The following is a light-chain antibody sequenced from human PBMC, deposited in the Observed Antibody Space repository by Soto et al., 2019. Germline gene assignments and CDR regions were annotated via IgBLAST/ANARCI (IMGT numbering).Light chain of an antibody. J-gene: IGLJ3*02. Sequence: QSALTQPPSASGSPGQSFTISCTGTSSDVGGYNYVSWYQQHPGKAPKLMIYEVTQRPSGVPDRFSGSKSGNTASLTVSGLLAEDEADYYCGSHAGIINVVFGGGTKLTVL. CDR3: GSHAGIINVV. V-gene: IGLV2-8*01. CDR1: SSDVGGYNY. CDR2: EVT.